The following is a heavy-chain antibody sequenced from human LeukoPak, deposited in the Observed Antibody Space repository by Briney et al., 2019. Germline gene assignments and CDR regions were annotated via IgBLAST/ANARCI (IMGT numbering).Heavy chain of an antibody. CDR1: GFTFSSFA. D-gene: IGHD1-14*01. CDR3: AKDRSNTPTEVFDY. V-gene: IGHV3-23*01. J-gene: IGHJ4*02. CDR2: ISATSDST. Sequence: GGSLRLSCAASGFTFSSFAMSWVRRAPGEGLEWLSAISATSDSTYCADSVKGRFTISRDNSKNTLYLQINSLRADDTAVYYCAKDRSNTPTEVFDYWGQGTLVTVSS.